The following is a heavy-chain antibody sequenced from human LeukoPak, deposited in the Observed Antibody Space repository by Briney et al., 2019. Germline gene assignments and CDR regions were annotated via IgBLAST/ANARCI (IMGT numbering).Heavy chain of an antibody. CDR1: GFIFSSYT. Sequence: GGSLRLSCAASGFIFSSYTMNWVRQAPGKGLEWVSSVNGGGGSTFYADSVKGRFTISRDNSKNTLYLQMNSLRAEDTAVYYCANTPTSYYWGQGTLVTVSS. CDR2: VNGGGGST. J-gene: IGHJ4*02. D-gene: IGHD2/OR15-2a*01. CDR3: ANTPTSYY. V-gene: IGHV3-23*01.